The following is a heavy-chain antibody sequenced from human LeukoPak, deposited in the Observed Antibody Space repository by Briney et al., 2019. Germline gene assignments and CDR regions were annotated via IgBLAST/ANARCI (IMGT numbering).Heavy chain of an antibody. V-gene: IGHV7-4-1*02. CDR1: GYTFTSYA. D-gene: IGHD6-6*01. Sequence: VASVTVSCTASGYTFTSYAMNWVRQAPGQGLEWMGWINTNTGNPTYAQGFTGRFVSSLDTSVSTAYLQISSLKAEDTAVYYCARRTGSYRYYYYMDVWGKGTTVTVSS. CDR3: ARRTGSYRYYYYMDV. J-gene: IGHJ6*03. CDR2: INTNTGNP.